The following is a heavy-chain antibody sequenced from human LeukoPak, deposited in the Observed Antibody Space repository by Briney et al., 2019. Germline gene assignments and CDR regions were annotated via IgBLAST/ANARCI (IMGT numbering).Heavy chain of an antibody. CDR2: ISYDGSNK. J-gene: IGHJ5*02. Sequence: GRSLRLSCAASGFTFSSYAMHWVRQAPGKGLEWVAVISYDGSNKYYADSVKGRFTISRDNSKNTLYLQMNSLRAEDTAVYYCAKDIGDYGSGSSAFDPWGQGTLVTVSS. V-gene: IGHV3-30-3*01. CDR3: AKDIGDYGSGSSAFDP. D-gene: IGHD3-10*01. CDR1: GFTFSSYA.